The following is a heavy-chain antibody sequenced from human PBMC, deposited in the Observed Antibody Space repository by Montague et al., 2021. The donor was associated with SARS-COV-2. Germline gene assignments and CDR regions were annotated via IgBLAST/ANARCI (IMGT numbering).Heavy chain of an antibody. J-gene: IGHJ3*02. Sequence: SRRLSCSASGFTFSSHEMNWVRQAPGKGLEWVSNMSSSGSTIYYADSVKGRFTISRDNAKNSLYLQTNSLRAEDTAVYYCAREGRGEQWLVRAFDIWGQGTMVTVSS. CDR2: MSSSGSTI. CDR3: AREGRGEQWLVRAFDI. CDR1: GFTFSSHE. D-gene: IGHD6-19*01. V-gene: IGHV3-48*03.